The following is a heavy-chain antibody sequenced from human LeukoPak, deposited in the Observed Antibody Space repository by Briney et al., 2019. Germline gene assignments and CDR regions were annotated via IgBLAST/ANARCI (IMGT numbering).Heavy chain of an antibody. V-gene: IGHV3-33*01. CDR1: GFTFSSYG. Sequence: GRSLRLSCAASGFTFSSYGMHWVRQAPGKGLEWVAVIWYDRSNKYYADSVKGRFTISRDNSKNTLYLQMNSLRAEDTAVYYCARKHPEAETVIVRRHAYYFDNWGQGTLVTVSS. J-gene: IGHJ4*02. CDR2: IWYDRSNK. CDR3: ARKHPEAETVIVRRHAYYFDN. D-gene: IGHD3-22*01.